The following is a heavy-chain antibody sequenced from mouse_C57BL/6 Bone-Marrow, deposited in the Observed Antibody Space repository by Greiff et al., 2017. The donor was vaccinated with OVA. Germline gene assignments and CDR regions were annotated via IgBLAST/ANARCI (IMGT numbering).Heavy chain of an antibody. V-gene: IGHV1-15*01. J-gene: IGHJ3*01. CDR2: IDPETGGT. CDR1: GYTFTDYE. D-gene: IGHD2-4*01. Sequence: QVQLQQSGAELVRPGASVTLSCKASGYTFTDYEMHWVKQTPVHGLEWIGAIDPETGGTAYNQKFKGKAILTADKSSSTAYMELRSLTSEDSAVYYGTRRLLLRLWAWFADWGQGTLVTVSA. CDR3: TRRLLLRLWAWFAD.